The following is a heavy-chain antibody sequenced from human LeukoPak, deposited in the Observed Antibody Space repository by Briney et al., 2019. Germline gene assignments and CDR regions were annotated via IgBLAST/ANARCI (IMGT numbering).Heavy chain of an antibody. Sequence: PSETLSLTCTVSGYSISSGYYWGWIRQPPGKGLEWIGSIYHSGSTYYNPSLKSRVTISVDTSKNQFSLKLSSVTAADTAVYYCARDARPLEAFDIWGQGTMVTVSS. CDR2: IYHSGST. CDR1: GYSISSGYY. CDR3: ARDARPLEAFDI. V-gene: IGHV4-38-2*02. J-gene: IGHJ3*02.